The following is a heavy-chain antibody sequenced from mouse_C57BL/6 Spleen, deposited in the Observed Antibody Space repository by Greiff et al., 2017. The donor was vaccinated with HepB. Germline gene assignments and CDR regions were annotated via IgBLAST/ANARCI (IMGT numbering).Heavy chain of an antibody. Sequence: EVMLVESGGGLVQPGGSLKLSCAASGFTFSDYYMYWVRQTPEKRLEWVAYISNGGGSTYYPDTVKGRFTISRDNAKNTLYLQMSRLKSEDTAMYYCARQRLTDAMDYWGQGTSVTVSS. CDR2: ISNGGGST. D-gene: IGHD4-1*01. CDR1: GFTFSDYY. J-gene: IGHJ4*01. CDR3: ARQRLTDAMDY. V-gene: IGHV5-12*01.